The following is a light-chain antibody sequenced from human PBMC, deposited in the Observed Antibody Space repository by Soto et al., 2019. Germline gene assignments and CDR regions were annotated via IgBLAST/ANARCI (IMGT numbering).Light chain of an antibody. CDR3: HQYGTSPPVT. CDR1: QSVSSSY. J-gene: IGKJ5*01. Sequence: EIVLKQSPGTLSLSPGEIATLSCRASQSVSSSYLAWYQQKPGQAPRLLIYGASTRATGIPDRFSGSGSGTDFTLTISRLEPEDFAVYYCHQYGTSPPVTFGQGTRLEIK. V-gene: IGKV3-20*01. CDR2: GAS.